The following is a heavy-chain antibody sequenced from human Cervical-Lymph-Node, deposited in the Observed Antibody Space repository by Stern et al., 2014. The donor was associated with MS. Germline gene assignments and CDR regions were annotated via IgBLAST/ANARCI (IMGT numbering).Heavy chain of an antibody. CDR2: INSDGSGT. CDR3: SRSVGSSSDYFDY. J-gene: IGHJ4*02. V-gene: IGHV3-74*02. Sequence: EVQLVESGGGLVQPGGSLRLSCAASGITLSSYWMHWVRQAPGKGLVWVSRINSDGSGTSFASSLKGRFTISRDNAKNTLYLKMNSLRAEDTAAYYCSRSVGSSSDYFDYWGQGTLVTVSS. CDR1: GITLSSYW. D-gene: IGHD6-6*01.